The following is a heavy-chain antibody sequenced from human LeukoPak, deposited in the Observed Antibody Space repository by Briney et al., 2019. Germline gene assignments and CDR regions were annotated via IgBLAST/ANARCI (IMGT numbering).Heavy chain of an antibody. V-gene: IGHV4-59*08. CDR1: GGSISNYY. D-gene: IGHD3-10*01. Sequence: PSETLSLTRTFSGGSISNYYWSWVRQPPGRGLEWIGCIYYIGSTNYNPSLKSRVTISVDTSKNQFSLKLTSVTAADTAVYYCATVAVIRGVTYFDYWGQGTLVTVSS. CDR2: IYYIGST. CDR3: ATVAVIRGVTYFDY. J-gene: IGHJ4*02.